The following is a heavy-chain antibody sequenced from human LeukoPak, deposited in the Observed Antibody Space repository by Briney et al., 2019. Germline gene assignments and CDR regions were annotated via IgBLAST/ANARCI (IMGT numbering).Heavy chain of an antibody. CDR2: INNDGSST. Sequence: GGSLRLSCAASGFTFSSYWMYWVRQDPGKGLVWVSRINNDGSSTNYADSVKGRFTISRDNAKNTLYLQMNSLRAEDTAVYYCARDRGGSYSAIDYWGQGTLVTVSS. CDR3: ARDRGGSYSAIDY. D-gene: IGHD2-15*01. CDR1: GFTFSSYW. J-gene: IGHJ4*02. V-gene: IGHV3-74*01.